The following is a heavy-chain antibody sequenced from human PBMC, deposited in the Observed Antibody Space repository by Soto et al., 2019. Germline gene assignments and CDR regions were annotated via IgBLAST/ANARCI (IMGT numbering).Heavy chain of an antibody. Sequence: DVQLLESGGGLVQPGGSLRLSYAASGFTFSSYAMTWVRQAPGKGLEWVSAISGSGYNTYYADSVKGRFTISRDNSKNTLYLQMDNLRAEDTAVYYCAFSSSGVEAAQLDSWGQGTLVTVSS. J-gene: IGHJ4*02. V-gene: IGHV3-23*01. CDR3: AFSSSGVEAAQLDS. D-gene: IGHD2-15*01. CDR2: ISGSGYNT. CDR1: GFTFSSYA.